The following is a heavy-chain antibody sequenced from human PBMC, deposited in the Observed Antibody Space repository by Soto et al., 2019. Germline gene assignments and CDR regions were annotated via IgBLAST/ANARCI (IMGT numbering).Heavy chain of an antibody. CDR1: GFTFSSYG. Sequence: PGGSLRLSCAASGFTFSSYGMHWVRQAPGKGLEWVAVISYDGSNKYYADSVKGRFTISRDNSKNTLYLQMNSLRAEDTAVYYCAKEGGIAVAGNNYYYGMDVWGQGTTVTVSS. V-gene: IGHV3-30*18. CDR2: ISYDGSNK. D-gene: IGHD6-19*01. CDR3: AKEGGIAVAGNNYYYGMDV. J-gene: IGHJ6*02.